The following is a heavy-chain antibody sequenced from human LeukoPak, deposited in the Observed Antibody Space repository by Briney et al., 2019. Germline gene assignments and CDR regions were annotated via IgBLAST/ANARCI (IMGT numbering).Heavy chain of an antibody. D-gene: IGHD3-16*01. CDR1: GGSISSYY. V-gene: IGHV4-4*07. J-gene: IGHJ4*02. CDR3: ARGYAPGSFDY. CDR2: IYTSGST. Sequence: SETLSLTCSVSGGSISSYYWSWIRQPAGKGLEWIGRIYTSGSTNYNTSLKSRVTMSVDTSKNQFSLKLSSVTAADTAVYYCARGYAPGSFDYWGQGTLVTVSS.